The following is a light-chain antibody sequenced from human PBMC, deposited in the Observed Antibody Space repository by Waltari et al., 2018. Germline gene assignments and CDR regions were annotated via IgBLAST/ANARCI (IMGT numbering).Light chain of an antibody. J-gene: IGKJ1*01. V-gene: IGKV3-20*01. CDR3: QHYLRLPVT. Sequence: EIVLTQSPGTLSLSHGESATLSCRTSQSVTRALAWYQQKPVQAPSLAIHRASNRAPRIXDRXSGSGSGTDFSXTISSLEPEDFAVYYCQHYLRLPVTFGQGTKVEVK. CDR1: QSVTRA. CDR2: RAS.